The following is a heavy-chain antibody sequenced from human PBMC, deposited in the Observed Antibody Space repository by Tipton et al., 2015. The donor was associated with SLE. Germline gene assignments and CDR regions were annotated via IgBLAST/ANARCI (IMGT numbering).Heavy chain of an antibody. CDR1: GVSVSSGSYS. Sequence: TLSLTCTVSGVSVSSGSYSWSWTRPPPGKGLEWIGYFYHSGGTNHSPSLRSRLTTSVDTSKNQFSLRLSSVTAADTAVYYCATAGITGTPGWFDPWGQGTLVSVSS. V-gene: IGHV4-61*01. D-gene: IGHD1-20*01. CDR2: FYHSGGT. CDR3: ATAGITGTPGWFDP. J-gene: IGHJ5*02.